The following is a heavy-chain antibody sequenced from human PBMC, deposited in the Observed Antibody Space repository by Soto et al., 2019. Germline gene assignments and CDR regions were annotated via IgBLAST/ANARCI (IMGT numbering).Heavy chain of an antibody. CDR2: ISYDGSNK. CDR3: AKSLLEWLNLAYYGMDV. D-gene: IGHD3-3*01. Sequence: GGSLRLSCAASGFTFSSYGMHWVRQAPGKGLEWVAVISYDGSNKYYADSVKGRFTISRDNSKNTLYLQMNSLRAEDTAVYYCAKSLLEWLNLAYYGMDVWGQGTTVTVSS. J-gene: IGHJ6*02. CDR1: GFTFSSYG. V-gene: IGHV3-30*18.